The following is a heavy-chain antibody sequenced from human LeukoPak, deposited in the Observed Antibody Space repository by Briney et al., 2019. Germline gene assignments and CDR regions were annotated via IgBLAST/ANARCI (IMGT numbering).Heavy chain of an antibody. CDR1: GYTFTSYA. CDR2: INAGNGNT. Sequence: ASVKVSCKASGYTFTSYAMHWVRQAPGQRLEWMGWINAGNGNTKYSQKFQGRVTITRDTSASTAYMELSSLRSEDTAVYYCATYYDFWSGYSSTYYFDYWGQGTLVTVSS. D-gene: IGHD3-3*01. J-gene: IGHJ4*02. CDR3: ATYYDFWSGYSSTYYFDY. V-gene: IGHV1-3*01.